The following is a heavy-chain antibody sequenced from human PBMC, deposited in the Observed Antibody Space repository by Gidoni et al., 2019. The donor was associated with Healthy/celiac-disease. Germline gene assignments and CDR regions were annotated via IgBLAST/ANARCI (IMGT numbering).Heavy chain of an antibody. Sequence: EVQLVESGGGLVKPGGSLRLSCAASGFTFSSSSMNWVRQAPGKGLEWVSSISSSSSYIYYADSVKGRFTISRDNAKNSLYLQMNSLRAEDTAVYYCASSPYDFWTEGLGYYYGMDVWGQGTTVTVSS. CDR3: ASSPYDFWTEGLGYYYGMDV. CDR2: ISSSSSYI. J-gene: IGHJ6*02. V-gene: IGHV3-21*01. D-gene: IGHD3-3*01. CDR1: GFTFSSSS.